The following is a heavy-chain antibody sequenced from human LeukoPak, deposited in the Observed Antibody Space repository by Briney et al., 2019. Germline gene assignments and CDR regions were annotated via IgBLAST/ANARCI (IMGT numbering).Heavy chain of an antibody. D-gene: IGHD2-2*01. CDR1: GGSISSGGYY. V-gene: IGHV4-31*03. CDR3: ARDRYCSSTSCYESWFDP. CDR2: IYYSGST. J-gene: IGHJ5*02. Sequence: SETLSLTCTVSGGSISSGGYYWSWLRQHPGKGLEWIGYIYYSGSTYYNPSLKSRVTMSVDASKNQFSLKLSSVTAADTAVYYCARDRYCSSTSCYESWFDPWGQGTLVTVSS.